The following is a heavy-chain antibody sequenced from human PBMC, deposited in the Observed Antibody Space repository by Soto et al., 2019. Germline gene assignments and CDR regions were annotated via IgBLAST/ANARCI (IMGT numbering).Heavy chain of an antibody. Sequence: QVQLVQSGAEVKRPGASVRVSCKASGYTFSNYGVTWVRQAPGQGLEWMGWISAYNGNTNIPQKFQGRITMTTDTSTSTAYMELRSLRSDDTAVYYCARSHGDYAGYWGQGTLVTVSS. CDR2: ISAYNGNT. CDR3: ARSHGDYAGY. V-gene: IGHV1-18*01. J-gene: IGHJ4*02. CDR1: GYTFSNYG. D-gene: IGHD4-17*01.